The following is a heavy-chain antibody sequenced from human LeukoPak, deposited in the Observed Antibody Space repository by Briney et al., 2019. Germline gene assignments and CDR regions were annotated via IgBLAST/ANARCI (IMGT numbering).Heavy chain of an antibody. D-gene: IGHD3-22*01. CDR1: GYTFTGYY. J-gene: IGHJ6*04. CDR2: INPNSGGT. CDR3: ARVSTEHYYEDV. V-gene: IGHV1-2*02. Sequence: GSVKVSCKASGYTFTGYYMHWVRQAPGQGLEWMGWINPNSGGTNYAQKFQGRVTMTRDTSISTAYMELSRLRSDDTAVYYCARVSTEHYYEDVWGKGTTVTISS.